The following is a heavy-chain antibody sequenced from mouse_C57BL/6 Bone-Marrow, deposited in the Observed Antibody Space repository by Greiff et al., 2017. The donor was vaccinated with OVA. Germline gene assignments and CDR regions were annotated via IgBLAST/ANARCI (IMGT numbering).Heavy chain of an antibody. V-gene: IGHV1-80*01. J-gene: IGHJ4*01. D-gene: IGHD2-12*01. CDR2: IYPGDGET. CDR3: AKAYYRNAMDY. CDR1: GYAFSSYW. Sequence: QVQLKESGAELVKPGASVKISCKASGYAFSSYWMNWVKQRPGTGLEWIGQIYPGDGETNYNGKFKGKATLTADKSYSTAYRLLSSQASEVSAFYFCAKAYYRNAMDYWGQGTSVTVSS.